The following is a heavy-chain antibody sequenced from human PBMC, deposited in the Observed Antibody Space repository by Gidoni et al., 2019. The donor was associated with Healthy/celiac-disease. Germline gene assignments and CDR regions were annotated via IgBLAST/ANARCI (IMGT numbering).Heavy chain of an antibody. Sequence: QVTLVQSGAEVKKPGASVKVYCKASGYTFTSYGISWVRQAPGQGLEWMGWISAYNGNTNYAKKLQGRVTMTTDTSTSTAYMELRSLRSDDTAVYYCARVRYYDFWSGPRSMDVWGQRTTVTVSS. CDR1: GYTFTSYG. CDR2: ISAYNGNT. D-gene: IGHD3-3*01. J-gene: IGHJ6*02. CDR3: ARVRYYDFWSGPRSMDV. V-gene: IGHV1-18*01.